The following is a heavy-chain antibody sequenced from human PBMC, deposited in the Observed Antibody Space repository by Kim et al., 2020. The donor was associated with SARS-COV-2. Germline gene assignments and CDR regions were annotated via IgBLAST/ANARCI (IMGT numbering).Heavy chain of an antibody. CDR1: GFSFSTYD. J-gene: IGHJ6*02. Sequence: GGSLRLSCAASGFSFSTYDMHWVRQGIGKRLEWVSVIGTAGDTYYSESVKGRFTISRENAMNSFYLQMNSLTTGDTAVYYCTRGGKGGPRDYYRMDVWG. CDR2: IGTAGDT. D-gene: IGHD5-12*01. V-gene: IGHV3-13*01. CDR3: TRGGKGGPRDYYRMDV.